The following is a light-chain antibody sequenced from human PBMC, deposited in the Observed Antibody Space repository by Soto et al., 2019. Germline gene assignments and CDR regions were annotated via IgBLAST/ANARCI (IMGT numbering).Light chain of an antibody. V-gene: IGLV2-14*01. Sequence: QSALTQPASVSGSPGQSITISCTGTNSDVGGYNYVSWYQQHPGKAPKLMIYEDSNRPSGVSNRFSGSKSGNTASLIISGLQAEDEAHYYCSSYTSSLTRVFGGGTKLTVL. CDR2: EDS. J-gene: IGLJ2*01. CDR3: SSYTSSLTRV. CDR1: NSDVGGYNY.